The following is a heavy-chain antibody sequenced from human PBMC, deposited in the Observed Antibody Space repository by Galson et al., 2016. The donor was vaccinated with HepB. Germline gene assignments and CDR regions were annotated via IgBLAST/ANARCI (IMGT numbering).Heavy chain of an antibody. J-gene: IGHJ5*02. V-gene: IGHV4-34*01. Sequence: SETLSLTCSVYGGSLSNNFWSWLRQPPGKGLGWIGEIHHTGDTNHNSSLKSRVTMSVDTSKNQFSLKLNSVTAADTAVYYCARGKRPRQWLITKWFDPWGQGTPVTVSA. CDR2: IHHTGDT. CDR1: GGSLSNNF. D-gene: IGHD6-19*01. CDR3: ARGKRPRQWLITKWFDP.